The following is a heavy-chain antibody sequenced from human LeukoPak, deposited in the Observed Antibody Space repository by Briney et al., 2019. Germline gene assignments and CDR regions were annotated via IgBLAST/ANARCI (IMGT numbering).Heavy chain of an antibody. Sequence: SETLSLTCAVSGGSISSGGSSWSWIRQPPGKGLEWIGYIYHSGSTYYNPSLKSRVTISVDRSKNQFSLKLSSVTAADTAVYYCASYGDYGDAFDIWGQGTMVTVSS. CDR1: GGSISSGGSS. V-gene: IGHV4-30-2*01. D-gene: IGHD4-17*01. CDR2: IYHSGST. J-gene: IGHJ3*02. CDR3: ASYGDYGDAFDI.